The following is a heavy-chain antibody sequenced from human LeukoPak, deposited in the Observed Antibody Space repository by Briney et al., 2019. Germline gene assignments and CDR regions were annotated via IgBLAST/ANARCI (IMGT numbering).Heavy chain of an antibody. CDR3: AKGTGQYCSGGSCYDDS. D-gene: IGHD2-15*01. J-gene: IGHJ4*02. CDR2: ISFDGSTK. V-gene: IGHV3-30*18. CDR1: GFTFSTYG. Sequence: GRSLRLSCAASGFTFSTYGMHWVRQAPGRGLEWVAVISFDGSTKYYADSVKGRFTISRDNSQNTLYLQMNTLGAEDTAVYYCAKGTGQYCSGGSCYDDSWGQGTQVTVSS.